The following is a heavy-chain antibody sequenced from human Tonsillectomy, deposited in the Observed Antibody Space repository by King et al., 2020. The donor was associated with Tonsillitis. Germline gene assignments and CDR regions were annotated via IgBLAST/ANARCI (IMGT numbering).Heavy chain of an antibody. CDR1: GFTFSTYA. CDR3: ARDFSPLTISDGLDI. Sequence: VQLVESGGGLVQPGGSLRLSCVASGFTFSTYAMNWVRQAPGKGLEWVSVTDSGGSSTHYADSVKGRFTISRDNSKTTLYLQMNSLRAEDTAVYYCARDFSPLTISDGLDIWGQGTMVTVSS. J-gene: IGHJ3*02. CDR2: TDSGGSST. V-gene: IGHV3-23*03. D-gene: IGHD4/OR15-4a*01.